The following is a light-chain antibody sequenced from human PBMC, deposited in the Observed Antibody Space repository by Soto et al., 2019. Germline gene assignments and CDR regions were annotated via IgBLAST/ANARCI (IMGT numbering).Light chain of an antibody. CDR3: AAWDDSLNGLI. J-gene: IGLJ2*01. Sequence: QSVLTQPPSVSAAPRQRVTISCSGSSSNIGNNAVNWYQQLPGKAPKLLIYYDDLLPSGVSDRFSGSKSGTSASLAISGLQSEDEAEYYCAAWDDSLNGLIFGGGTKLTVL. CDR1: SSNIGNNA. CDR2: YDD. V-gene: IGLV1-36*01.